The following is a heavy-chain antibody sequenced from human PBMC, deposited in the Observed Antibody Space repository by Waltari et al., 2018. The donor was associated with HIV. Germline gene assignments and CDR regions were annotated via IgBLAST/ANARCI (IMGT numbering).Heavy chain of an antibody. CDR3: ARPARLRWPYYFDS. CDR2: IYPGDSDT. V-gene: IGHV5-51*01. D-gene: IGHD4-17*01. J-gene: IGHJ4*02. CDR1: GYSFTSYW. Sequence: SCKGSGYSFTSYWIGWVRQMPGKGLEWMGIIYPGDSDTRYSPSFEGQVTISADKSISTAYLQWSSLKASDTAMYYCARPARLRWPYYFDSWGQGTLVTVSS.